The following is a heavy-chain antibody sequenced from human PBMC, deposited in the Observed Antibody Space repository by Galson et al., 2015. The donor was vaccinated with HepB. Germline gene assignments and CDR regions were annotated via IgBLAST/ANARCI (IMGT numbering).Heavy chain of an antibody. V-gene: IGHV1-69*04. CDR2: SIPILGTA. D-gene: IGHD2-21*01. CDR3: ATAARGERSSYYMDV. J-gene: IGHJ6*03. Sequence: SVKVSCKASGGTFSSYAISWVRQAPGQGLEWMGRSIPILGTANYAQKFQGRVTITADKSTSTAYMEMSSLRSEDTAVYYCATAARGERSSYYMDVWGKGTTVTVSS. CDR1: GGTFSSYA.